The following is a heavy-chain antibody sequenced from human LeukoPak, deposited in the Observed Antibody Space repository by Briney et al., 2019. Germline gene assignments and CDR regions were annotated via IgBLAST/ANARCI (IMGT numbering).Heavy chain of an antibody. CDR3: ARGGSTGYPFDY. Sequence: ASVKVSCKASGYTFISYGITWVRQAPGQGLEWMGIINPSGGTTSYAQKFQGRVTMTSDTSTSTVYMELSSLRSEDTAVYYCARGGSTGYPFDYWGQGALVTVSS. CDR1: GYTFISYG. J-gene: IGHJ4*02. V-gene: IGHV1-46*01. D-gene: IGHD3-22*01. CDR2: INPSGGTT.